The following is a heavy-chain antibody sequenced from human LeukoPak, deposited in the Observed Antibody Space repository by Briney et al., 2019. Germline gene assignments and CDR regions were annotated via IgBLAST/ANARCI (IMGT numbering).Heavy chain of an antibody. J-gene: IGHJ5*02. V-gene: IGHV1-69*04. Sequence: SVKVSCKASGGTFSSYAISWVRQAPGQGLEWMGRIIPILGIANYAQKFQGRVTITADKSTSTAYMELSSLRSEDTAVYYCARCSSSSYPGVIYNWFDPWGQGTLVTVSS. CDR2: IIPILGIA. CDR3: ARCSSSSYPGVIYNWFDP. D-gene: IGHD6-13*01. CDR1: GGTFSSYA.